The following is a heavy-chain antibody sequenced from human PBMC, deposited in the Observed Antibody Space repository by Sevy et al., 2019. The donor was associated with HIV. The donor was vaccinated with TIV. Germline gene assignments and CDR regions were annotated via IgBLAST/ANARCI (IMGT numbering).Heavy chain of an antibody. J-gene: IGHJ6*02. CDR2: ISSSSSYI. Sequence: GESLKISCAASGFTFSSYSMNWVRQAPGKGLEWVSSISSSSSYIYYADSVKGRFTISRDNAKNSLYLQMNSLRAEDTAVYYCARAEAGSPGMDVWGQGTTVTVSS. D-gene: IGHD6-25*01. V-gene: IGHV3-21*01. CDR1: GFTFSSYS. CDR3: ARAEAGSPGMDV.